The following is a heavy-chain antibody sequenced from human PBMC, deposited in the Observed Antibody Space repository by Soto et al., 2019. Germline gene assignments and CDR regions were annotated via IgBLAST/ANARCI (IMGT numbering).Heavy chain of an antibody. CDR1: GYTFTGYY. Sequence: ASVKVSCKASGYTFTGYYMHWVRQAPGQGLEWMGWINPNSGGTNYAQKFQGRVTMTRDTSISTAYMELSRLRSDDTAVYYCARDERYHDILTGYHSPLDYWGQGPLVTVSS. J-gene: IGHJ4*02. CDR2: INPNSGGT. D-gene: IGHD3-9*01. CDR3: ARDERYHDILTGYHSPLDY. V-gene: IGHV1-2*02.